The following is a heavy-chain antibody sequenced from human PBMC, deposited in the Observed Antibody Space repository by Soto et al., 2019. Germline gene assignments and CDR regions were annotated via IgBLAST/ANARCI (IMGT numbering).Heavy chain of an antibody. D-gene: IGHD3-10*01. J-gene: IGHJ5*02. CDR1: GGSIRSSSYY. Sequence: QRQLQESGPGLVKPSETLSLTCTVAGGSIRSSSYYWGWIRQPPGKGLAWIGSIYYSGSTYYNPSLKSRVTMSVDTSKNQVYPKLSSVTGANTAVYYWAEQAPRWCGELFGHWFDPWGQGTLVNVSS. CDR3: AEQAPRWCGELFGHWFDP. CDR2: IYYSGST. V-gene: IGHV4-39*01.